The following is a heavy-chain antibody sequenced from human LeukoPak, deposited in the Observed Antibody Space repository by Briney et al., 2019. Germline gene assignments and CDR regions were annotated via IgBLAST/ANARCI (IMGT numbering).Heavy chain of an antibody. CDR3: ANSLL. CDR2: IKEDGSEK. CDR1: GFIFTDYW. J-gene: IGHJ4*02. V-gene: IGHV3-7*01. Sequence: PGGSLRLSCAASGFIFTDYWMYWVRQAPGRGLARVANIKEDGSEKNYVDSVKGRFTISRDNAKNSVYLHMNSLRVEDTAVYYCANSLLGGQGTLVTVSS. D-gene: IGHD2-15*01.